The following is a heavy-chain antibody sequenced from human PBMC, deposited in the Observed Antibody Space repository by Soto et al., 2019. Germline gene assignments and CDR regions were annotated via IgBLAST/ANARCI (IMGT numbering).Heavy chain of an antibody. V-gene: IGHV4-4*07. Sequence: SETLSLTCSVSGADINTYSWTWVRQPAGKGLEWIGRIYTSASINYNPSLRGRVTLSVDTSTNQVSLKLASVTAADTAVYYCARDREAGYNFYYGMDVWGQGTTVTVSS. J-gene: IGHJ6*02. D-gene: IGHD6-19*01. CDR2: IYTSASI. CDR3: ARDREAGYNFYYGMDV. CDR1: GADINTYS.